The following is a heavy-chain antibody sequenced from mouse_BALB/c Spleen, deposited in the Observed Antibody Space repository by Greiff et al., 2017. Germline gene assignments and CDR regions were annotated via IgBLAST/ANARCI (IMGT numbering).Heavy chain of an antibody. CDR3: ARDRGYRYDDGFAY. CDR1: GFTFSDYY. V-gene: IGHV5-4*02. CDR2: ISDGGSYT. Sequence: EVKLQESGGGLVKPGGSLKLSCAASGFTFSDYYMYWVRQTPEKRLEWVATISDGGSYTYYPDSVKGRFTISRDNAKNNLYLQMSSLKSEDTAMYYCARDRGYRYDDGFAYWGQGTLVTVSA. D-gene: IGHD2-14*01. J-gene: IGHJ3*01.